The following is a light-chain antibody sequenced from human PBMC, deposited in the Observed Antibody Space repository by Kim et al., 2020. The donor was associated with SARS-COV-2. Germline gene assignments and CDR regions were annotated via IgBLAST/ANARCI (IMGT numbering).Light chain of an antibody. J-gene: IGKJ1*01. CDR3: QQYNNWLAT. CDR2: GAS. CDR1: QSVSST. V-gene: IGKV3-15*01. Sequence: VSPGERATLSCRASQSVSSTLAWYQQKPGQAPRLLIYGASTRATGIPARFSGSGSGTEFTLTISSLQSEDFAVYYCQQYNNWLATFGQGTKVDIK.